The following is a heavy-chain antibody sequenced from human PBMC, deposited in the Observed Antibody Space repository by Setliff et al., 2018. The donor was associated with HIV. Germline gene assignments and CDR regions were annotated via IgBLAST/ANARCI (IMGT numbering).Heavy chain of an antibody. J-gene: IGHJ4*02. CDR1: GGSINGHS. Sequence: SETLSLTCTVSGGSINGHSWSWIRQPPGKVLEWIDYIDHSETTNYNPSLKSRLTISIDTSKTQFSLNLSSVTAADTAVYYCARTTVRDFGLVITNFDQWGLGTLVTVSS. D-gene: IGHD3-3*01. CDR3: ARTTVRDFGLVITNFDQ. V-gene: IGHV4-59*11. CDR2: IDHSETT.